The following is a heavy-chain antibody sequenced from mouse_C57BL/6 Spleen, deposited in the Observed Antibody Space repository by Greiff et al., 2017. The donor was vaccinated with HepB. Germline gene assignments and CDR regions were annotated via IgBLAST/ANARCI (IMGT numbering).Heavy chain of an antibody. CDR2: ISSGSSPI. CDR3: ARRGYGRNYAMDY. V-gene: IGHV5-17*01. Sequence: EVQRVASGGGLVKPGGSLKLSCAASGFTFSDYGMHWVRQAPEKGLEWVAYISSGSSPIYYADTVKGRFTISRDNAKNTLFLQLTSLRSEDTAMYYCARRGYGRNYAMDYWGQGTSVTVAS. J-gene: IGHJ4*01. CDR1: GFTFSDYG. D-gene: IGHD1-1*01.